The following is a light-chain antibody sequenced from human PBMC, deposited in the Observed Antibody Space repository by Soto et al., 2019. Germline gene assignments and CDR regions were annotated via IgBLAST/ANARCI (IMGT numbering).Light chain of an antibody. Sequence: DIQMTQSPSTLSASVGDRVTITCRASQTISSWLAWYQQKPGKAPKLLICEASSLESGVPSRFSGSGSGTEFTLTISSLQPDDFATYYCQQYNSYPWTFGLGTKVEIK. V-gene: IGKV1-5*03. CDR3: QQYNSYPWT. CDR1: QTISSW. J-gene: IGKJ1*01. CDR2: EAS.